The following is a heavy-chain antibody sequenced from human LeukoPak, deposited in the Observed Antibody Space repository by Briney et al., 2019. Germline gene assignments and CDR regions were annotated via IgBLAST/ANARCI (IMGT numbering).Heavy chain of an antibody. J-gene: IGHJ1*01. CDR1: GFTFSSYA. CDR3: TGSYYYEYFQH. V-gene: IGHV3-23*01. CDR2: ISGSGGST. D-gene: IGHD3-22*01. Sequence: GGSLRLSCEASGFTFSSYAMSLVRQAPGKGLEWVSGISGSGGSTYYADSVRGRFTISRDNSKSTLYLQMNSLRAEDTALYYCTGSYYYEYFQHWGQGTLVTVSS.